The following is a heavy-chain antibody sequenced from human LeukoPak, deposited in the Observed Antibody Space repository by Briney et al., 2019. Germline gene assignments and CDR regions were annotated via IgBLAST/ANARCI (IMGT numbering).Heavy chain of an antibody. CDR2: IIPIFGTA. CDR1: GGTFSSYA. Sequence: ASVKVSCKASGGTFSSYAISWVRQAPGQGLEWMGGIIPIFGTANYAQKFQGRVTITTDESTSTAYMELSRLRSDDTAVYYCARDRRGYSYGNYFDYWGQGTLVTVSS. J-gene: IGHJ4*02. CDR3: ARDRRGYSYGNYFDY. V-gene: IGHV1-69*05. D-gene: IGHD5-18*01.